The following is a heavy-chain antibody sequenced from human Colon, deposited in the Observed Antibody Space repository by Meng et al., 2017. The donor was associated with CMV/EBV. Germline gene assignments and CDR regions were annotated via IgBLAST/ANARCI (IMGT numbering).Heavy chain of an antibody. Sequence: QEQLVQSGAEVKKSGAEVKVACNASGGTFTTYTYPCIRQAPGQGLEWVGGIIPLTGTTKSTQRFQGRLTITADKTTNTVYMDLTSLRSDDTAVYFCARGAVDFDYWGQGTLVTVSS. J-gene: IGHJ4*02. D-gene: IGHD2-15*01. V-gene: IGHV1-69*06. CDR2: IIPLTGTT. CDR3: ARGAVDFDY. CDR1: GGTFTTYT.